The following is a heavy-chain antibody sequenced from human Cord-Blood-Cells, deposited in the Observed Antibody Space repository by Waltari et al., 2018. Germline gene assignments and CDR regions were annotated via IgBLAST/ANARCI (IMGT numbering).Heavy chain of an antibody. V-gene: IGHV3-23*01. CDR2: ISGSGGSP. CDR3: AKDREGERYFDL. D-gene: IGHD1-26*01. CDR1: GLTFSSSA. J-gene: IGHJ2*01. Sequence: EVQLLESGGGLVQPGGSLRLSCAASGLTFSSSAISWVRQAPGKGLEWVSAISGSGGSPYYADSVKGRFTISRDNSKNTLYLQMNSLRAEDTAVYYCAKDREGERYFDLWGRGTLVTVSS.